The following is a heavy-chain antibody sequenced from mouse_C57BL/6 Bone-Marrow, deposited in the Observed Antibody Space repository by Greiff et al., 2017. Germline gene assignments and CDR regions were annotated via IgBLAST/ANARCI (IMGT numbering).Heavy chain of an antibody. J-gene: IGHJ3*01. D-gene: IGHD1-1*01. CDR2: ISSGGSYT. CDR3: ASAESYGSTPRFAY. Sequence: EVKVVESGGDLVKPGGSLKLSCAASGFTFSSYGMSWVRQTPDKRLEWVATISSGGSYTSYPDSVKGRFTISRDNAKNTLYLQMSSLKSEDTAMYYCASAESYGSTPRFAYWGQGTLVTVSA. V-gene: IGHV5-6*01. CDR1: GFTFSSYG.